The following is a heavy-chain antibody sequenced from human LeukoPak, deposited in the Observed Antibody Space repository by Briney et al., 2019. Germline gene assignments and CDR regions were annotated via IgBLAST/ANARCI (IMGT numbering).Heavy chain of an antibody. D-gene: IGHD6-19*01. CDR2: IKSKNEGETT. V-gene: IGHV3-15*01. J-gene: IGHJ4*02. Sequence: GGSLTLSSAASGFTFSNAWMTWVRQAPGKGLEWLGRIKSKNEGETTDYDAPVKGRFTISRDDSKNTVYLQMNSLKTEDTGVYFCTLSSSGWAFDHWGQGTLVTVSS. CDR1: GFTFSNAW. CDR3: TLSSSGWAFDH.